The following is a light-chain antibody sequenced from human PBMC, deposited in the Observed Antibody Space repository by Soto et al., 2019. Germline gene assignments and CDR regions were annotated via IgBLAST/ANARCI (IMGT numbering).Light chain of an antibody. CDR2: DNN. V-gene: IGLV1-51*01. J-gene: IGLJ3*02. CDR3: QVWDSRSYHRV. CDR1: SSNIGNNY. Sequence: QSVLTQSPSVSAAPGQKVTISCSGSSSNIGNNYVSWYQQLPGTAPKLLIYDNNKRPSGIPDRFSGSKSGTSGTLDITGLQTGDEADYFCQVWDSRSYHRVFGGGTKLTVL.